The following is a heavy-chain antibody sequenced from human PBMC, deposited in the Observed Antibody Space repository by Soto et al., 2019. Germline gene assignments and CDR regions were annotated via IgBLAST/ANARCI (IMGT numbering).Heavy chain of an antibody. CDR3: ARGGVSTRTSDY. CDR2: IYPSDSDT. J-gene: IGHJ4*02. D-gene: IGHD3-3*01. Sequence: GESLKISCQDSGYEFTTKWISWVRQMPGKGLELMGIIYPSDSDTRYRPSFQGQVTISADKSISSAYLQWSSLRASDTAMYYCARGGVSTRTSDYWGQGTPVTVSS. CDR1: GYEFTTKW. V-gene: IGHV5-51*01.